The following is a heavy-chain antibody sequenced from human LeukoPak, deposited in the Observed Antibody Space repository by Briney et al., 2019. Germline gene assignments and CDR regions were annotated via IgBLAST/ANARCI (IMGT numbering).Heavy chain of an antibody. D-gene: IGHD1-26*01. V-gene: IGHV4-4*07. J-gene: IGHJ4*02. CDR1: GGSISSYY. CDR2: IYTSGST. Sequence: PSETLSLTCTVSGGSISSYYWSWIRQPAGKGLEWIGRIYTSGSTNYNPSLKSRVTMSVDTSKNQFSLKLSSVTAADTAVYYCARNGVVGGWDSWDFDYWGQGALVTVSS. CDR3: ARNGVVGGWDSWDFDY.